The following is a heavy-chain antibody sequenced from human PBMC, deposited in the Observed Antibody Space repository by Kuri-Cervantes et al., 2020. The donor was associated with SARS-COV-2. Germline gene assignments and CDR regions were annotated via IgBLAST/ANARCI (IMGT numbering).Heavy chain of an antibody. Sequence: ASVKVSCKVSGYTLTELSMHWVRQAPGKGLEWMGGFDPEDGETIYAQKLQGRVTMTENTSTDTAYMELSSLRSEDTAVYYCATGPPANWNDEGGNWFDPWGQGTLVTVSS. V-gene: IGHV1-24*01. CDR3: ATGPPANWNDEGGNWFDP. CDR2: FDPEDGET. D-gene: IGHD1-1*01. J-gene: IGHJ5*02. CDR1: GYTLTELS.